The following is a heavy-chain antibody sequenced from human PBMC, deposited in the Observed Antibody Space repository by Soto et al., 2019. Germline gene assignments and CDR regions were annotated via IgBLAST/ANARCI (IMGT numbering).Heavy chain of an antibody. J-gene: IGHJ4*02. CDR3: ARGLGYYDSSGYFDS. V-gene: IGHV3-11*01. CDR1: GFTFSDYY. CDR2: ISSSGDAI. Sequence: GGSLILSCAASGFTFSDYYMSWIRQAPGKGLEWVSYISSSGDAIYYADSVKGRFTISRDNAKNSLYLQMNSLRAEDTAVYYCARGLGYYDSSGYFDSWGQGMLVTVSS. D-gene: IGHD3-22*01.